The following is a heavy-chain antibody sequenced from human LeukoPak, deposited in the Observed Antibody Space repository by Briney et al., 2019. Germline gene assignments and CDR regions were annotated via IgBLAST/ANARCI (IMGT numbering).Heavy chain of an antibody. CDR2: ISYSGTT. Sequence: LEWIGYISYSGTTYYTPSLKSRVTISVVTSKNQFSLKLSSVTAADTAVYYCASHYGGDYFDYWGHGTLVTVSS. CDR3: ASHYGGDYFDY. D-gene: IGHD4-23*01. V-gene: IGHV4-31*02. J-gene: IGHJ4*01.